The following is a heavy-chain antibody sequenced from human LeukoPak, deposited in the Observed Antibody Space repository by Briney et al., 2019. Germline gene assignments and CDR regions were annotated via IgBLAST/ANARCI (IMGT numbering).Heavy chain of an antibody. V-gene: IGHV3-15*01. Sequence: GGSLRLSCSASGFTFTNAWMGWVRQPPGKGLEWVGRSKSKTDGGTIDYAAPVKGRLTISRDDSKPTFYLQMNSLKTEDTAVYYCTTDKAIATAPLFAAWGQGTLVTVSS. J-gene: IGHJ1*01. CDR3: TTDKAIATAPLFAA. CDR1: GFTFTNAW. CDR2: SKSKTDGGTI. D-gene: IGHD6-13*01.